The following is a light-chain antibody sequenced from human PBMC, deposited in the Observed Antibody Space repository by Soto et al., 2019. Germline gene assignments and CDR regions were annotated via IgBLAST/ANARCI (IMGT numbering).Light chain of an antibody. V-gene: IGLV2-18*02. Sequence: QSALTQPPSVSGSPGQSVTISCTGTSSDVGSHNRVSWYQQPPGTAPKLMIYDVSNRPSGVPDRFSGSKSGNAASLTISGLQAEDEADYYCSSYTRSSTYVFGPGTKLTVL. CDR2: DVS. CDR3: SSYTRSSTYV. CDR1: SSDVGSHNR. J-gene: IGLJ1*01.